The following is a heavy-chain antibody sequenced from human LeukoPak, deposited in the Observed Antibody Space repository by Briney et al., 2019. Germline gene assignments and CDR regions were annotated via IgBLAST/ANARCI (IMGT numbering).Heavy chain of an antibody. V-gene: IGHV3-30*04. CDR3: ARDLRHQLLYCLDY. D-gene: IGHD2-2*02. CDR2: ISYDGSNK. CDR1: GFSFRSYA. J-gene: IGHJ4*02. Sequence: GGSLRLSCAASGFSFRSYAMHWVRQAPGKGLEWVAVISYDGSNKYYADSVKGRLTISRDNSKNTLYLQMNSLRAEDTAVYYCARDLRHQLLYCLDYWGQGTLVTVSS.